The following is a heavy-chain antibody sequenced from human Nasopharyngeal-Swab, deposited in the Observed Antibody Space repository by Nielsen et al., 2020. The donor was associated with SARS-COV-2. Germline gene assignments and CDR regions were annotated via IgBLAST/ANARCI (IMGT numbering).Heavy chain of an antibody. Sequence: SLKTSCTGSGFTFGDYPMSWFRQAPGQGLEWLSFIKSEAHGGTTEYAASVRGRFTISRDDSKSIAYLQMSGLNTDDTAVYYCSRGQDCGAGHCYWGQGTLVTVSS. CDR1: GFTFGDYP. J-gene: IGHJ4*02. V-gene: IGHV3-49*03. CDR3: SRGQDCGAGHCY. CDR2: IKSEAHGGTT. D-gene: IGHD2-21*01.